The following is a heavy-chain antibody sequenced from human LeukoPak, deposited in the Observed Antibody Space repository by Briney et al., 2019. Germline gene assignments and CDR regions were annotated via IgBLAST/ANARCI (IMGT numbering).Heavy chain of an antibody. CDR1: GFTFSNYA. D-gene: IGHD4-17*01. J-gene: IGHJ4*02. CDR2: IVGSGDST. CDR3: AKGHADYGTGFDL. Sequence: RTGGSLRLSCAASGFTFSNYAMSWVRQAPGKGLEWVSTIVGSGDSTYYADSVKGRFTISRDNSKNTLYLQMNSLRAEDTAVYYCAKGHADYGTGFDLWGQGTLVTVSS. V-gene: IGHV3-23*01.